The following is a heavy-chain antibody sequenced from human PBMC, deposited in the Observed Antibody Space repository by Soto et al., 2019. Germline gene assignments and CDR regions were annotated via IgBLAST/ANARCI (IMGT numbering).Heavy chain of an antibody. J-gene: IGHJ5*02. Sequence: SETLPLTCTVCAGSISSSSYSWGWIRQPPGKGLEWIGSIYYNGSTYYNPSLKSRVTISVDTSKNQFSLKLSSVTAADTAVYYWARHTTYYVFWGLDPCGQGSLVTVSS. CDR3: ARHTTYYVFWGLDP. CDR2: IYYNGST. V-gene: IGHV4-39*01. D-gene: IGHD3-3*01. CDR1: AGSISSSSYS.